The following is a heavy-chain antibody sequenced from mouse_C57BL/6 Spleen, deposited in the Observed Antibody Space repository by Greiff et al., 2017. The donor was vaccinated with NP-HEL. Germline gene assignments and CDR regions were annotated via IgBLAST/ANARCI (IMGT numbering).Heavy chain of an antibody. CDR1: GFTFTDYY. J-gene: IGHJ4*01. CDR3: ARSPPYSNYATDY. D-gene: IGHD2-5*01. CDR2: IRNKANGYTT. Sequence: EVMLVESGGGLVQPGGSLSLSCAASGFTFTDYYMSWVRQPPGKALEWLGFIRNKANGYTTEYSASVKGRFTISRDNSQSILYLQMNALRAEDSATYYCARSPPYSNYATDYWGQGTSVTVSS. V-gene: IGHV7-3*01.